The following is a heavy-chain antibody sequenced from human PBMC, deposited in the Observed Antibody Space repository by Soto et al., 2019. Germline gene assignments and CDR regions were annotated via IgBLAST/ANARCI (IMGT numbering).Heavy chain of an antibody. V-gene: IGHV4-34*01. D-gene: IGHD2-15*01. CDR2: INPSGST. J-gene: IGHJ6*03. CDR3: ASVPYCSGLSCQGNYYYMDV. Sequence: QVQLQQWGAGLLKPSETLSLTCAVSGGSFSGSYWSWIRQTPGKGLEWIGEINPSGSTNYTPSLKSRVTRSVDTSKNQFSLKLSSVTAADTAVYYCASVPYCSGLSCQGNYYYMDVWGKGTTVTVSS. CDR1: GGSFSGSY.